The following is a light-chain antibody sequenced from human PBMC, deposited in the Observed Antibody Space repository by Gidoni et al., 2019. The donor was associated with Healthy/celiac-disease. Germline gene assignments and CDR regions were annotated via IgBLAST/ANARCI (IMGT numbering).Light chain of an antibody. J-gene: IGKJ1*01. Sequence: IQMTQSPSYLSASVGDRVTITCRASQSINSYLNWLQQKPGKAPKLLIYAASSLQSGVPSRFSGSGSGTDFTLTISSLQPEDFATYYCQQSYSTPRTFGQXTKVEIK. CDR3: QQSYSTPRT. V-gene: IGKV1-39*01. CDR1: QSINSY. CDR2: AAS.